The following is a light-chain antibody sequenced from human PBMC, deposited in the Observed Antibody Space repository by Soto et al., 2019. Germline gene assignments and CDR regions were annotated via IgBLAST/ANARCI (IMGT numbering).Light chain of an antibody. V-gene: IGKV3-20*01. CDR1: RNVNSD. Sequence: EIGFPQSPATLAVSPGERPSLSCMARRNVNSDDAWDQQKPRQAPRLLIYGASSRATGVPDRFSGSGASAAYTLTISSVEPEDYAVSYCQLYGSEPPNTFGQGTRVEIK. J-gene: IGKJ2*01. CDR2: GAS. CDR3: QLYGSEPPNT.